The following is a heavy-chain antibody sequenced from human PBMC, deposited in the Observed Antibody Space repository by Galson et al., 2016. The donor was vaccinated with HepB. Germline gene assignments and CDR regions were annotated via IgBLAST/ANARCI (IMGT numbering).Heavy chain of an antibody. V-gene: IGHV3-48*04. CDR2: IRSSSGVL. Sequence: SLRLSCAASGYFFSDFSMNWVRQAPGKGLEWVSYIRSSSGVLYYADSVKGRFTISRDDAKNSLYLQMNSLRAEDTAVYYCAKGYGVFDYWGQGTLVTVSS. J-gene: IGHJ4*02. CDR3: AKGYGVFDY. D-gene: IGHD4-17*01. CDR1: GYFFSDFS.